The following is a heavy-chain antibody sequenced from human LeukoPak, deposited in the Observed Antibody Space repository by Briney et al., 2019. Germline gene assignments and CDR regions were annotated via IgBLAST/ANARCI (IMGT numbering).Heavy chain of an antibody. J-gene: IGHJ6*02. D-gene: IGHD3-10*01. Sequence: SETLSLTCTVSGGSISSYYWSWIRQPPGKGLEWIGYIYYSGSTNYNPSLKSRVTISVDTSKNQFSLKLSSVTAADTAVYYCARGWGRGVTGFGMDVWGQGTTVTVSS. V-gene: IGHV4-59*12. CDR2: IYYSGST. CDR1: GGSISSYY. CDR3: ARGWGRGVTGFGMDV.